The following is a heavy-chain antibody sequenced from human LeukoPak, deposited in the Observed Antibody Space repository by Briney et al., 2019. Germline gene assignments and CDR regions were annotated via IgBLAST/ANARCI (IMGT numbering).Heavy chain of an antibody. CDR2: IFSSGST. V-gene: IGHV4-61*01. CDR1: GDSVSSGSYY. J-gene: IGHJ1*01. CDR3: AGGDYFRFQH. D-gene: IGHD4-17*01. Sequence: PSETLSLTRAVSGDSVSSGSYYWSWLRQPPGKGLEWIGYIFSSGSTKYNPSLKSRVTISLDASKNQFSLNLSSVTAADTAFYYCAGGDYFRFQHWGQGTLVTVSS.